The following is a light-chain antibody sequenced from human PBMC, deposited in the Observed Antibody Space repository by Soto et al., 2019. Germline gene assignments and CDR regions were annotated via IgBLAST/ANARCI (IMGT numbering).Light chain of an antibody. V-gene: IGLV2-23*03. J-gene: IGLJ2*01. Sequence: QSALTQPASVSGSPGQSITISCTGTSSDVGSYNLVSWYQQHPGKARKLMIYEGSKRPSGVSNRFSGSKSGNTASLTISGLQAEDEADYYCCSYAGSSTFGVVFGGGTKLTVL. CDR2: EGS. CDR1: SSDVGSYNL. CDR3: CSYAGSSTFGVV.